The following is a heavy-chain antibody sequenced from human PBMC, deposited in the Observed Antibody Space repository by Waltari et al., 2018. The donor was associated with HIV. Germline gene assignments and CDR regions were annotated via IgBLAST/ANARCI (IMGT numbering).Heavy chain of an antibody. CDR3: ARGAYSGGYVPHFFDY. D-gene: IGHD1-26*01. Sequence: DPRLVKPSETLSLICSVSGVSITSNVHYWGWIRQPPGKGLEWIGGISDSGSTDYSPSLKSRGIVSLDASKNQFAVNLNSMTAADRAIYYCARGAYSGGYVPHFFDYWGHGTLVTVSS. V-gene: IGHV4-39*06. J-gene: IGHJ4*03. CDR1: GVSITSNVHY. CDR2: ISDSGST.